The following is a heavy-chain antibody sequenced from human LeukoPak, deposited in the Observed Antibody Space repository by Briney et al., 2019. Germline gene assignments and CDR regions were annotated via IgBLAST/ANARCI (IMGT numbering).Heavy chain of an antibody. CDR3: ARHAIYSGGYSFWFDP. Sequence: PSETLSLTCTVSGASISSYYWSWIRQPPGKGLEWIAYIYYSGNTNYNPSLKSRASISVDTSKKLCSLRLSSVTAADTAVYYCARHAIYSGGYSFWFDPWGLGTLVTVSS. CDR1: GASISSYY. V-gene: IGHV4-59*08. J-gene: IGHJ5*02. CDR2: IYYSGNT. D-gene: IGHD1-26*01.